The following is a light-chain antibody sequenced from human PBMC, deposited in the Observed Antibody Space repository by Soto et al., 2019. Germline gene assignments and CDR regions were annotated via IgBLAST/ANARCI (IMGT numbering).Light chain of an antibody. Sequence: AIHMTQSPSSLSSSLGDRVTITFRASQDVRNYLGWYQQTPVKAPKLLIYGASSLQSGVPSRFSGSGSGTDFTLTISSLQPEDFATYFCLQDYGYPWTFGQGTKVDIK. CDR1: QDVRNY. J-gene: IGKJ1*01. CDR2: GAS. V-gene: IGKV1-6*01. CDR3: LQDYGYPWT.